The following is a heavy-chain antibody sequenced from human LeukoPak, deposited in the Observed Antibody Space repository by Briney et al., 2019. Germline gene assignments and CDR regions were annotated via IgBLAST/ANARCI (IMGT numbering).Heavy chain of an antibody. CDR3: AREKVGRMVRGVIGAFDI. V-gene: IGHV1-3*01. CDR2: SNAGNGNT. Sequence: ASVKVSCKASGYTFTSYAMHWVRQAPGQRLEWMGWSNAGNGNTKYSQKFQGRVTITRDTSASTAYMELSSLRSEDTAVYYCAREKVGRMVRGVIGAFDIWGQGTMVTVSS. J-gene: IGHJ3*02. CDR1: GYTFTSYA. D-gene: IGHD3-10*01.